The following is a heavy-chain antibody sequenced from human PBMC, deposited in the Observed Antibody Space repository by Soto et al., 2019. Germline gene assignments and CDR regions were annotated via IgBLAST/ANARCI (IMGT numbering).Heavy chain of an antibody. V-gene: IGHV4-31*03. J-gene: IGHJ3*02. CDR3: GFGRFPSPVFDI. CDR2: IYYSGST. D-gene: IGHD3-10*01. Sequence: QVQLQESGPGLVKPSQTLSLTCTVSGGSISSGGYYWSWIRQHPGKGLEWIGYIYYSGSTYYNPSLRSRVTISVDTSKNQFSLKLSSVTAADTAVYYCGFGRFPSPVFDIWGQGTMVTVSS. CDR1: GGSISSGGYY.